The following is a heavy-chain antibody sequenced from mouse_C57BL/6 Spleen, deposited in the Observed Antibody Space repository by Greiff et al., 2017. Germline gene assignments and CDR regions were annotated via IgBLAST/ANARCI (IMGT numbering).Heavy chain of an antibody. CDR2: ISSGGDYI. CDR1: GFTFSSYA. CDR3: TRGGYGSSYYFDY. D-gene: IGHD1-1*01. Sequence: LVESGEGLVKPGGSLKLSCAASGFTFSSYAMSWVRQTPEKRLEWVAYISSGGDYIYYADTVKGRFTISRDNARNTLYLQMSSLKSEDTAMYYCTRGGYGSSYYFDYWGQGTTLTVSS. J-gene: IGHJ2*01. V-gene: IGHV5-9-1*02.